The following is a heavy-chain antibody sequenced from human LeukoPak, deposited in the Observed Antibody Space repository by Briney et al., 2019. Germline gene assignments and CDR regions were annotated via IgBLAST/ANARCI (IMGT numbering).Heavy chain of an antibody. CDR2: ISAYNGNT. CDR3: ARTYCSSTSCYWVFDY. CDR1: GYTFTSYG. Sequence: ASVNVSCKASGYTFTSYGISWVRQAPGQGLEWMGWISAYNGNTNYAQKLQGRVTMTTDTSTSTAYMELRSLRSDDTAVYYCARTYCSSTSCYWVFDYWGQGTLVTVSS. J-gene: IGHJ4*02. D-gene: IGHD2-2*01. V-gene: IGHV1-18*04.